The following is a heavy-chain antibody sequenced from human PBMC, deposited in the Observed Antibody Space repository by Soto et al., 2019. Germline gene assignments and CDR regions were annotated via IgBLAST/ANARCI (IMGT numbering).Heavy chain of an antibody. D-gene: IGHD1-26*01. Sequence: ETLSLTCTVSGGSISSYYWSWIRQPPGKGLEWIGYIYYSGSTNYNPSLKSRVTISVDTSKNQFSMKLSSVTAADTAVYYCARRIVGATGDWFDPWGQGTLVTVSS. CDR2: IYYSGST. CDR3: ARRIVGATGDWFDP. J-gene: IGHJ5*02. V-gene: IGHV4-59*08. CDR1: GGSISSYY.